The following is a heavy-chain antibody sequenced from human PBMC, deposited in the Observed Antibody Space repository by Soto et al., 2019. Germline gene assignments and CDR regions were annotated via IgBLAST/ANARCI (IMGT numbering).Heavy chain of an antibody. V-gene: IGHV3-48*02. J-gene: IGHJ3*02. Sequence: GGSLRLSCAASGFTFSSYSMNWVRQAPGKGLEWVSYISSSSSTIYYADSVKGRFIISRDNAKNSLYLQMNSLRDEDTAVYYCARDFNPPYYYDSSGYPLAAFDIWGQGTMVTVSS. CDR2: ISSSSSTI. D-gene: IGHD3-22*01. CDR1: GFTFSSYS. CDR3: ARDFNPPYYYDSSGYPLAAFDI.